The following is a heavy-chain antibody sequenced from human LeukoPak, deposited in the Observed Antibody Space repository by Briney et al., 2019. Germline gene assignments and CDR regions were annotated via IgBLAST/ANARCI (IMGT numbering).Heavy chain of an antibody. J-gene: IGHJ4*02. CDR1: GGSISSGGYY. V-gene: IGHV4-31*03. CDR2: IYYSGST. Sequence: SETLSLTCTVSGGSISSGGYYWSWIRQHPGKGLEWIGYIYYSGSTYYNPSLKSRVTISVDTSKNQFSLKLSSVTAADTAVCYCARVGSYGYRYYFDYWGQGTLVTVSS. CDR3: ARVGSYGYRYYFDY. D-gene: IGHD5-18*01.